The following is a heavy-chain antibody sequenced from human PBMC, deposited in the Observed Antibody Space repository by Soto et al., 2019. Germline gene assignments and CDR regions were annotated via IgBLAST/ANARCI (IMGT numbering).Heavy chain of an antibody. Sequence: PGGSLRLSCAASGFNVINAWMSWVRQTPGKGLEWVALIKRTADGGTTDLAASVKGRFSISRDDSQNTLYLQMNSLKSEDTAVYYCTADIRGLNLPVDYWGPGTLVNVSS. J-gene: IGHJ4*02. V-gene: IGHV3-15*01. D-gene: IGHD3-10*01. CDR2: IKRTADGGTT. CDR1: GFNVINAW. CDR3: TADIRGLNLPVDY.